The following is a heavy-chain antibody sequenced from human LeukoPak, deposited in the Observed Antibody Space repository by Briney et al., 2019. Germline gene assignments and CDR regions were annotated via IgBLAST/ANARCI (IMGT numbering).Heavy chain of an antibody. CDR2: IYHSGST. Sequence: SETLSLTCTVSGYSISSGYYWGWIRQPPGKGLEWIGSIYHSGSTYYNPSLKSRVTISVDTSKNQFSLKLSSVTAADTAVYYCASTYYGSGSYPDRGQGTLVTVSS. CDR3: ASTYYGSGSYPD. D-gene: IGHD3-10*01. J-gene: IGHJ4*02. CDR1: GYSISSGYY. V-gene: IGHV4-38-2*02.